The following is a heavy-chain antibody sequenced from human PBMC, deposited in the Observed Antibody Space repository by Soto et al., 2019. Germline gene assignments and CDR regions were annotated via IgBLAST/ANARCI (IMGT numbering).Heavy chain of an antibody. V-gene: IGHV1-46*01. CDR1: GYIFTAYS. CDR2: VNPSGGST. CDR3: AREENCSDGICYSEYFQR. Sequence: ASVKASCKASGYIFTAYSMHWVRQAPGQGLEWMGVVNPSGGSTNYAQKFQGRITMTRDTSTSTVYMDLSSLTSEDTAVYYCAREENCSDGICYSEYFQRWGQGTLVTVSS. D-gene: IGHD2-15*01. J-gene: IGHJ1*01.